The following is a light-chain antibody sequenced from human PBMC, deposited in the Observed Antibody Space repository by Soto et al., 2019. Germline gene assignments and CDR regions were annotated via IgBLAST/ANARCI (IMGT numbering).Light chain of an antibody. CDR1: QSISRY. V-gene: IGKV1-39*01. Sequence: DIPMTQSPSSLSASVADRVTITCRTSQSISRYLHWYQQKPGKAPKLLIYAASSLQSGVPSRFSGSGSGTDFTLTISSLQPEDFATYYCQQSYSSPRTFGQGTKLEIK. J-gene: IGKJ2*01. CDR2: AAS. CDR3: QQSYSSPRT.